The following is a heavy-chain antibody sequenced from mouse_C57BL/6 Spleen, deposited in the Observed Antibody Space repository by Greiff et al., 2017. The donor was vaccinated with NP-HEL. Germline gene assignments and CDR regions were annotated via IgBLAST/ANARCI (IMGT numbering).Heavy chain of an antibody. Sequence: VKLMESGAELVKPGASVKISCKASGYAFSSYWMNWVKQRPGKGLEWIGQIYPGDGDTNYNGKFKGKATLTADKSSSTAYMQLSSLTSEDSAVYFCARSGGYDYDLFDYWGQGTTLTVSS. CDR2: IYPGDGDT. CDR3: ARSGGYDYDLFDY. V-gene: IGHV1-80*01. CDR1: GYAFSSYW. D-gene: IGHD2-4*01. J-gene: IGHJ2*01.